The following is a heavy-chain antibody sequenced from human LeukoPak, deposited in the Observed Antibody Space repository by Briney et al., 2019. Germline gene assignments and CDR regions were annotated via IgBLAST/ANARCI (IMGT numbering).Heavy chain of an antibody. V-gene: IGHV1-69*13. D-gene: IGHD2-2*01. CDR2: IIPIFGTA. CDR1: GGTFSSYA. J-gene: IGHJ6*02. Sequence: SVKVSCEASGGTFSSYAISWVRQAPGQGLEWMGGIIPIFGTANYAQKFQGRVTITADESTSTAYMELSSLRSEDTAVYYCARSRYCSSTSCTLMDVWGQGTTVTVSS. CDR3: ARSRYCSSTSCTLMDV.